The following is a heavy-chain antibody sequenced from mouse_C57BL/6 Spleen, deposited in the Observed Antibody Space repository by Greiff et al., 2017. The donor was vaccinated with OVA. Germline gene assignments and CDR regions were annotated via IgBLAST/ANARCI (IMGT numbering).Heavy chain of an antibody. CDR3: AREGLLRDYAMDY. D-gene: IGHD1-1*01. V-gene: IGHV5-16*01. J-gene: IGHJ4*01. Sequence: DVKLVESEGGLVQPGSSMKLSCTASGFTFSDYYMAWVRQVPEKGLEWVANINYDGSSTYYLDSLKSRFIISRDNAKNILYLQMSSLKSEDTATYYCAREGLLRDYAMDYWGQGTSVTVSS. CDR2: INYDGSST. CDR1: GFTFSDYY.